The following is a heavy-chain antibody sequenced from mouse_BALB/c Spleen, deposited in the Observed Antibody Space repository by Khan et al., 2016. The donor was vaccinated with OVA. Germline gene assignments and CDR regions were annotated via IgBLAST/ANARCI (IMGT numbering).Heavy chain of an antibody. CDR3: TRGGYSSFAY. V-gene: IGHV1-5*01. Sequence: EVQLQESGTVLARPGASVKMSCKTSGYTFSSYLIHWVKQRPGQGLEWVGDIYPGNNETTYNEKFKDKAKLTAGTSAPTAYMDLSSLTNEDFAVYYCTRGGYSSFAYWGQGTLVTVSA. CDR2: IYPGNNET. CDR1: GYTFSSYL. J-gene: IGHJ3*01. D-gene: IGHD2-12*01.